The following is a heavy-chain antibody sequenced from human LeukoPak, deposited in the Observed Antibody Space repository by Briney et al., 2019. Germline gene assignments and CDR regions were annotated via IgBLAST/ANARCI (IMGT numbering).Heavy chain of an antibody. V-gene: IGHV6-1*01. CDR1: GDSVSSNTAA. CDR2: TFYRSTWYH. D-gene: IGHD6-19*01. CDR3: ARELAGSYSFDV. J-gene: IGHJ3*01. Sequence: SQTLSLTCAISGDSVSSNTAAWDWIRLSPSRGLEWLGRTFYRSTWYHDYAVSVRGRITVNPDTYQNQFSLRVDSVTPEDTAVYYCARELAGSYSFDVWGQGTIVTVSS.